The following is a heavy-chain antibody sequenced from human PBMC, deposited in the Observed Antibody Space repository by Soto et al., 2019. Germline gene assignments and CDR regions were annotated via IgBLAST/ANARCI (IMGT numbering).Heavy chain of an antibody. V-gene: IGHV1-24*01. Sequence: ASVKVSCKVSGYTLTELSMHWVRQAPGKGLEWMGGFDPEDGETIYAQKFQGRVTMTEDTSTDTAYMELSSLRSEDTAVYFCATALRLRYFDWSNDYWGQGTLVTVSS. D-gene: IGHD3-9*01. J-gene: IGHJ4*02. CDR3: ATALRLRYFDWSNDY. CDR1: GYTLTELS. CDR2: FDPEDGET.